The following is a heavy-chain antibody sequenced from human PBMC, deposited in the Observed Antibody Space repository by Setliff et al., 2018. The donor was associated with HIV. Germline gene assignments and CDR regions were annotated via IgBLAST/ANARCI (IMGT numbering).Heavy chain of an antibody. V-gene: IGHV1-2*06. CDR1: GYAFSDYS. J-gene: IGHJ4*02. D-gene: IGHD6-25*01. CDR2: INPDSRGT. CDR3: ARGVKGIATAGKDYFDY. Sequence: ASVKVSGKTSGYAFSDYSIHWVRQAPGQGLEWVGRINPDSRGTNYAQTFQGRVTMTRDTSANTAYMELSRLRSDDTAVFYCARGVKGIATAGKDYFDYWGQGTLVTVSS.